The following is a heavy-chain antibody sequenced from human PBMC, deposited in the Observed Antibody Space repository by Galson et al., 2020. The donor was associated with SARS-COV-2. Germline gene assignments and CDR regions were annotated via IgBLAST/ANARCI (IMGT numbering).Heavy chain of an antibody. CDR2: FDPEDGET. J-gene: IGHJ4*02. Sequence: ASVKVSCKVSGYTLTELSMHWVRQAPGKGLEWMGGFDPEDGETIYAQKFQGRVTMTEDTSTDTAYMELSSLRSEDTAVYYCATSFAVTKPQSSFDYWGQGTLVTVSS. CDR1: GYTLTELS. CDR3: ATSFAVTKPQSSFDY. D-gene: IGHD4-4*01. V-gene: IGHV1-24*01.